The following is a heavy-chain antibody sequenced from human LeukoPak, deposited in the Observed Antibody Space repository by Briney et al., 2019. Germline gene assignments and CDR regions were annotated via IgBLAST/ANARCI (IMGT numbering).Heavy chain of an antibody. J-gene: IGHJ4*02. Sequence: SETPSLTCAVYGGSFNDYYWHWICQPPGKGLEWIGEINHSGSTNYNPFLKRRVTISADTSKNQFSLKLSSATAADTAVYYCASWVTALRRDYWGQGTMVTVSS. CDR3: ASWVTALRRDY. V-gene: IGHV4-34*01. CDR1: GGSFNDYY. D-gene: IGHD2-21*02. CDR2: INHSGST.